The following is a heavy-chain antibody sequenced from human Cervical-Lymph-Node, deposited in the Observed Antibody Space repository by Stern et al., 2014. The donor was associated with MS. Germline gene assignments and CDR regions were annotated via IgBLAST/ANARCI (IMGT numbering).Heavy chain of an antibody. D-gene: IGHD5-12*01. J-gene: IGHJ3*02. V-gene: IGHV3-11*01. CDR1: GFTFSDSY. CDR3: VRGWEPRQDGPSGHDYDAFDI. Sequence: VQLVESGGGLVKPGGSLRLSCAASGFTFSDSYMTWIRQTPGTGLEWVSYISSSGDTIKYAESVKGRFTVSRDNAKNSLSLQMSSLRVEDTAVYYCVRGWEPRQDGPSGHDYDAFDIWGQGTMVTVSS. CDR2: ISSSGDTI.